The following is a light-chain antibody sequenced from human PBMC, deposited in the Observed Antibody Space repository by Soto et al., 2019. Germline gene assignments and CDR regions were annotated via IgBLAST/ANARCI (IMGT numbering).Light chain of an antibody. V-gene: IGKV3-20*01. J-gene: IGKJ3*01. CDR3: QQYGSSPFT. CDR2: GVS. CDR1: QSVSSSY. Sequence: EIVLTQSPGTLSLSPGERATLSCRASQSVSSSYLAWYQQKPGQAPRLFIYGVSSRATGIPDRFSGSGSGTDFTLTISRLEPEEFAVYYCQQYGSSPFTFGPGTKVDIK.